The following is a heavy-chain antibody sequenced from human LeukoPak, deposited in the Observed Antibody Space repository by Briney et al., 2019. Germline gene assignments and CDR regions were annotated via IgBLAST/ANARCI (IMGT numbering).Heavy chain of an antibody. Sequence: SETLSLTCTVSGGSISSYYWSWIRQPAGKGLEWIGRIYITGSTNYNPSLKSRVTMSLDTSKNQFSLSLSSVTAADTAVYYCARDGGASRLRDWGQGTLVTVSS. J-gene: IGHJ4*02. V-gene: IGHV4-4*07. CDR1: GGSISSYY. CDR2: IYITGST. CDR3: ARDGGASRLRD. D-gene: IGHD6-6*01.